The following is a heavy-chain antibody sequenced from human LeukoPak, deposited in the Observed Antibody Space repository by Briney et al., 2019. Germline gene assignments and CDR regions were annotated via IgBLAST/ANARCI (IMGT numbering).Heavy chain of an antibody. CDR3: ARVRDYGDFPFHFDY. J-gene: IGHJ4*02. CDR2: IKQDGSEK. Sequence: GGSLRLSCAASGFTFSSYWMSWVRQAPGKGLEWVANIKQDGSEKYYVDSVKGRFTISRDNAKNSLYLQMNSLRAEDTAVYYCARVRDYGDFPFHFDYWGQGTLVTVSS. V-gene: IGHV3-7*01. D-gene: IGHD4-17*01. CDR1: GFTFSSYW.